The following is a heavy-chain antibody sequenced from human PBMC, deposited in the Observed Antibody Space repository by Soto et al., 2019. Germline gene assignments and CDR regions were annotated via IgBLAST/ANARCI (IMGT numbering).Heavy chain of an antibody. V-gene: IGHV3-73*01. CDR3: TTHVDTAMVGGFSGY. CDR1: GFTFSGSA. Sequence: GGSLRLSCAASGFTFSGSAMHWVRQASGKGLEWVGRIRSKANSYATAYAASVKRRFTISRDDSKNTAYLQMNSLKTEDTAVYYCTTHVDTAMVGGFSGYWGQGTLVTVSS. D-gene: IGHD5-18*01. CDR2: IRSKANSYAT. J-gene: IGHJ4*02.